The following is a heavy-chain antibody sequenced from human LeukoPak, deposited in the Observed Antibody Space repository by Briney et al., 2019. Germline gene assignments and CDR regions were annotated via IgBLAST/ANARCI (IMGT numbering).Heavy chain of an antibody. Sequence: GGSLRLSCAASGFTFSNAWMSWVRQAPGKGLEWVAVISYDGSNKYYADSVKGRFTISRDNSKNTLYLQMNSLRAEDTAVYYCARDRGSSGYKGAFDIWGQGTMVTVSS. CDR1: GFTFSNAW. CDR2: ISYDGSNK. D-gene: IGHD3-22*01. J-gene: IGHJ3*02. V-gene: IGHV3-30-3*01. CDR3: ARDRGSSGYKGAFDI.